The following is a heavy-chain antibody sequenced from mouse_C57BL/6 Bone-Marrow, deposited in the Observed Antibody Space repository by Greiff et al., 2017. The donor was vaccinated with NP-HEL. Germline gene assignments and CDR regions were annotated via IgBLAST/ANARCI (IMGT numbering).Heavy chain of an antibody. J-gene: IGHJ3*01. D-gene: IGHD1-1*01. CDR2: INPNNGGT. CDR1: GYTFTDYN. CDR3: APIYYYGSGAY. V-gene: IGHV1-22*01. Sequence: VHVKQSGPELVKPGASVKMSCKASGYTFTDYNMHWVKQSHGKSLEWIGYINPNNGGTSYNQKFKGKATLTVNKSSSTAYMELRSLTSEDSAVYYCAPIYYYGSGAYWGQGTLVTVSA.